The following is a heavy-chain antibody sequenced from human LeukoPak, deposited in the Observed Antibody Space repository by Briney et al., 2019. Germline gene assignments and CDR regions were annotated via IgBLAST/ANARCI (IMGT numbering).Heavy chain of an antibody. V-gene: IGHV3-33*01. CDR2: TWFDGSNQ. J-gene: IGHJ4*02. CDR3: AMVFSGSGSTGSFDY. CDR1: GLTFSCCA. D-gene: IGHD3-3*01. Sequence: PGGSLRLSCAASGLTFSCCAMDWVRQAPGKGLEWVAVTWFDGSNQYYAESVKGRFTIYRDNSKNTLYLQINNLRAGDAAVYYFAMVFSGSGSTGSFDYWGEGALVIVSS.